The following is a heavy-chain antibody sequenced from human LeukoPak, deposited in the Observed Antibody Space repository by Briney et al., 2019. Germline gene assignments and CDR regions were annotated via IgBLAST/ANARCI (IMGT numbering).Heavy chain of an antibody. CDR2: ISGSGGST. J-gene: IGHJ4*01. D-gene: IGHD1-7*01. V-gene: IGHV3-23*01. CDR1: GFTFSSYA. CDR3: AKEGYQTGTTSKGYFDY. Sequence: GGSLRLSCAASGFTFSSYAMSWVRQAPGKGLEWVSAISGSGGSTYYADSVKGRFTISRDNSKNTLNLQMNSLRAEDTAAYYCAKEGYQTGTTSKGYFDYWGQGTLVTVSS.